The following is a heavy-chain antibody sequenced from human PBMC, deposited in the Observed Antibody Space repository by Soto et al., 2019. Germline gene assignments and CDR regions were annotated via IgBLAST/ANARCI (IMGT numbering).Heavy chain of an antibody. CDR3: AREEQQNYDYHGMDV. Sequence: LRLSCAASGVTCSIYEMNWVRQAPGKGLEWVSYISSSDSRIHYADFVKGRFTISRDNAKNSLYLQMNSLRAEDTAVYYCAREEQQNYDYHGMDVWGKGTMVTASS. CDR2: ISSSDSRI. CDR1: GVTCSIYE. V-gene: IGHV3-48*03. J-gene: IGHJ6*04. D-gene: IGHD6-13*01.